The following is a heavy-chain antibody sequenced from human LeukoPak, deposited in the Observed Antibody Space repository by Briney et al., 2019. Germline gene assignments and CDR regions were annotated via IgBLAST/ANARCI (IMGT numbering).Heavy chain of an antibody. Sequence: ASVKVSCKASGGTFSSYAISWVRQAPGQGLEWMGGIIPIFGTANYAQKFQGRVTITADESTSTAYMELSSLRSEDTAVYYCARDTRGRGRLDGFDIWGQGTMVTVSS. CDR3: ARDTRGRGRLDGFDI. CDR2: IIPIFGTA. D-gene: IGHD3-10*01. J-gene: IGHJ3*02. CDR1: GGTFSSYA. V-gene: IGHV1-69*01.